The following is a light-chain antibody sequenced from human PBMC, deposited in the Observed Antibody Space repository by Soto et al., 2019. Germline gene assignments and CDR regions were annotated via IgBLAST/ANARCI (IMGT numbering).Light chain of an antibody. CDR1: ISNIGSNT. CDR3: AAWDDSLNGPV. J-gene: IGLJ3*02. V-gene: IGLV1-44*01. CDR2: SSN. Sequence: QSVLTQPPSASRTPGQRVAISCSGRISNIGSNTVHWYQQLPGTAPKLLIYSSNQRPSGVPDRFSGSKSGTSASLAISGLQSEDEADYYCAAWDDSLNGPVFGGGTKLTVL.